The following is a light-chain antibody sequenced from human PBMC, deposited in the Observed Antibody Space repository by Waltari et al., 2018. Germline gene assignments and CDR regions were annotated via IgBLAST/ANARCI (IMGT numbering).Light chain of an antibody. CDR2: KAS. V-gene: IGKV1-5*03. J-gene: IGKJ4*01. CDR1: QSISKW. CDR3: QQSNSYSLLS. Sequence: DIQMIQAPSTLSASVGDRVLFSCRASQSISKWLAWYPQTPGKAPKLLSYKASTLESGVPSRFSGSGSGTEFTLTISSLQPEDFATYYCQQSNSYSLLSFGGGTKVEIK.